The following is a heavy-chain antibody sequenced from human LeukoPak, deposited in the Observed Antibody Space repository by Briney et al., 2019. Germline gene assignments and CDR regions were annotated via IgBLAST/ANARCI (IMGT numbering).Heavy chain of an antibody. J-gene: IGHJ6*02. CDR2: IYYSGST. V-gene: IGHV4-59*01. Sequence: PSETLSLTCTVSGGSMSNYYWSWIRQPPGKGLEWIGFIYYSGSTDRNPSLRSRATISLDTSKNQFSLRLSSVTAADTAVYYCARDGARLTGTYGMDVWGHGTTVTVSS. CDR3: ARDGARLTGTYGMDV. CDR1: GGSMSNYY. D-gene: IGHD4-17*01.